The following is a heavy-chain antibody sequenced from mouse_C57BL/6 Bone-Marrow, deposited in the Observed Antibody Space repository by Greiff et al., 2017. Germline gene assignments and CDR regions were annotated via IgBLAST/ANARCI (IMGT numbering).Heavy chain of an antibody. D-gene: IGHD1-1*01. CDR2: INPNNGGT. J-gene: IGHJ4*01. CDR3: ARDFYYGRDYAMDY. CDR1: GYTFTDYY. Sequence: EVQLQQSGPELVKPGASVKISCKASGYTFTDYYMNWVKQSHGKSLEWIGDINPNNGGTSYNQKFKGKATLTVDKSSSTAYMELRSLTSEDSAVYYCARDFYYGRDYAMDYWGQVTSVTVSS. V-gene: IGHV1-26*01.